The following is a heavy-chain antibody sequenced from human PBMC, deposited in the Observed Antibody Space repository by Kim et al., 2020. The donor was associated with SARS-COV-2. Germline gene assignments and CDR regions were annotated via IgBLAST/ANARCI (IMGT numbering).Heavy chain of an antibody. J-gene: IGHJ4*02. V-gene: IGHV1-18*04. CDR2: ISAYNGNT. Sequence: ASVKVSCKASGYTFTSYGISWVRQAPGQGLEWMGWISAYNGNTNYAQKLQGRVTMTTDTSTSTAYMELRSLRSDDTTVYYCARRAVDCSGGSCYESTGYWGQGTLVTVSS. CDR1: GYTFTSYG. D-gene: IGHD2-15*01. CDR3: ARRAVDCSGGSCYESTGY.